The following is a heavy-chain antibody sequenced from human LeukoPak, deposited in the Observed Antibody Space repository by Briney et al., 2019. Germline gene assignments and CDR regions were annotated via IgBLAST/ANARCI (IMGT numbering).Heavy chain of an antibody. D-gene: IGHD4-11*01. CDR3: ARVYSNYGYYYYMDV. CDR2: ISGSGGST. CDR1: GFTFSSYA. J-gene: IGHJ6*03. Sequence: GGSLRLSCAASGFTFSSYAMSWVRQAPGKGLEWVSAISGSGGSTYYADSVKGRFTISRDNAKNSLYLQMNSLRAEDTAVYYCARVYSNYGYYYYMDVWGKGTTVTVSS. V-gene: IGHV3-23*01.